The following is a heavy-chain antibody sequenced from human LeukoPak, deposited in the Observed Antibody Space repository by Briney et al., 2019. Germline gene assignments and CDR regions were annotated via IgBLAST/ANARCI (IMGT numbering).Heavy chain of an antibody. CDR3: ARDFYYDSSGYFDY. Sequence: GGSLRLSCAASGFTFSSYAMSWVRQAPGKGLEWVSSISSSSSYIYYADSVKGRFTISRDNAKNSLYLQMNSLRAEDTAVYYCARDFYYDSSGYFDYWGQGTLVTVSS. D-gene: IGHD3-22*01. CDR1: GFTFSSYA. J-gene: IGHJ4*02. V-gene: IGHV3-21*01. CDR2: ISSSSSYI.